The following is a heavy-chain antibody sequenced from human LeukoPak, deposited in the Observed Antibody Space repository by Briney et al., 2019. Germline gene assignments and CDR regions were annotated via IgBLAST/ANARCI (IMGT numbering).Heavy chain of an antibody. CDR3: ATGFWYDDLFDY. J-gene: IGHJ4*02. V-gene: IGHV1-24*01. Sequence: ASVKVSCKVSGYTLTELSMHWVRQAPGKGLEWMGGFDPEDGETIYAQKFQGRVTMTEDTSTDTAYMELSSLRSEDMAVYYCATGFWYDDLFDYWGQGTLVTVSS. CDR2: FDPEDGET. D-gene: IGHD4-17*01. CDR1: GYTLTELS.